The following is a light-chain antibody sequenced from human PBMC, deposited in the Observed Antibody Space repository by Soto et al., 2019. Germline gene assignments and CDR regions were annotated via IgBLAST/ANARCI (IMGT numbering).Light chain of an antibody. CDR1: LSVSTY. V-gene: IGKV3-11*01. CDR3: QVRTNWPPGVT. Sequence: EDVLTQSPATLYLSPGDRATLSCRASLSVSTYLAWYQQKPGQAPRLLIYDASNRAPGIPVRFSGSGSRTDFTFTISSLEPEDFAVYYCQVRTNWPPGVTFGGGTKVEMK. J-gene: IGKJ4*01. CDR2: DAS.